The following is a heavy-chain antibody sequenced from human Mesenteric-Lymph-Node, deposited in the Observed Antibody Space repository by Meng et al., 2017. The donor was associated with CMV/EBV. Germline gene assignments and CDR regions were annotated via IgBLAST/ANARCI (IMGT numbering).Heavy chain of an antibody. CDR3: ARELGATRIDY. D-gene: IGHD1-26*01. CDR2: ISSSSSYI. J-gene: IGHJ4*02. V-gene: IGHV3-21*01. CDR1: GFTFSSYS. Sequence: GESLKISCAASGFTFSSYSMNWVRQAPGKGLEWVSSISSSSSYIYYADSVKGRFTIFRDNAKNSLYLQMNSLRAEDTAVYYCARELGATRIDYWGQGTLVTVSS.